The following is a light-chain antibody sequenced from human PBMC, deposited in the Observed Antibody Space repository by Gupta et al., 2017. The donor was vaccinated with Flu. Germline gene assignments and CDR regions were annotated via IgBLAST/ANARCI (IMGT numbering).Light chain of an antibody. CDR3: ASWDDSLSGAV. Sequence: QSVLTQPPSASGTPGQRVAISCSGSTSNIGANYVYWYQQLPGTAPKLLIYRNNQRPSGVPDRFSGSKSDTSASLAISGLRSEDEADYYCASWDDSLSGAVFGGGTKVTVL. CDR2: RNN. CDR1: TSNIGANY. J-gene: IGLJ3*02. V-gene: IGLV1-47*01.